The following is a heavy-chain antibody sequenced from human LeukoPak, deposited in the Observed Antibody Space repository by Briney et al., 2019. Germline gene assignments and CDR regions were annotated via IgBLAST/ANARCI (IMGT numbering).Heavy chain of an antibody. D-gene: IGHD3-3*01. CDR2: IYTSGST. CDR1: GGSISSGSYY. Sequence: SETLSLTCTVSGGSISSGSYYWSWIRQPAGKGLEWIGRIYTSGSTNYNPSLKSRVTISVDTSKNQFSLKLSSVTAADTAVYYCARLFGNGRNYYYYYMDVWGKGTTVTVSS. J-gene: IGHJ6*03. CDR3: ARLFGNGRNYYYYYMDV. V-gene: IGHV4-61*02.